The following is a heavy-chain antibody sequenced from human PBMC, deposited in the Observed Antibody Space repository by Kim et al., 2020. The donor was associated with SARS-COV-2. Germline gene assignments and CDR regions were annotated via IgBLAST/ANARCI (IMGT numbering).Heavy chain of an antibody. CDR3: ARERTELGFLFFDF. J-gene: IGHJ4*01. Sequence: SETLSLTCTVSSGSISSGYYYWSWIRQSPEKGLEWIGYIHYSGTADSNPSLKSRVRFSVDTSKNQFSLRLNSVTAADTAFYYCARERTELGFLFFDFWA. CDR2: IHYSGTA. D-gene: IGHD1-26*01. V-gene: IGHV4-30-4*01. CDR1: SGSISSGYYY.